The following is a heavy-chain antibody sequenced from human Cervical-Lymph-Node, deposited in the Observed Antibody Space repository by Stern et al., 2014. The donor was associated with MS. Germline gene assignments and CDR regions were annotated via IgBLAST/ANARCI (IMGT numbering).Heavy chain of an antibody. V-gene: IGHV3-66*01. D-gene: IGHD5-24*01. J-gene: IGHJ5*02. CDR1: VSTVNSNY. CDR2: FYSGIST. CDR3: TREMAARRLDP. Sequence: VQLVESGGTLVQPGGSLRLSCAASVSTVNSNYMTWVRQAPGKGLEWVSIFYSGISTYSAESVKGRFSFSIDNSKNTLFLHMNNLRVEDTAMYYCTREMAARRLDPWGQGTLVIVSA.